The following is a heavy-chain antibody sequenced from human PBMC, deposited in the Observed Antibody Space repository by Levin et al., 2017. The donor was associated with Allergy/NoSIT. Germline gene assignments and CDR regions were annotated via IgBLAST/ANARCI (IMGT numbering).Heavy chain of an antibody. Sequence: SGGSLRLSCAASGFTFSSYGIHWVRQAPGKGLEWVALISYDGNNKYYVDSVKGRFTISRDNSKNTLYLQMNSLRAEDTAVYYCATHSPSWEWLIGHWGQGTLVTVSS. CDR3: ATHSPSWEWLIGH. V-gene: IGHV3-30*03. J-gene: IGHJ4*02. CDR1: GFTFSSYG. D-gene: IGHD6-19*01. CDR2: ISYDGNNK.